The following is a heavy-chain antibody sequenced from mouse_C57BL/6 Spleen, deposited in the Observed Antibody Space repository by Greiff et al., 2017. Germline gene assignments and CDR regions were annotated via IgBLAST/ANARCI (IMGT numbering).Heavy chain of an antibody. CDR3: TRYFDY. CDR2: IRLKSDNYAT. J-gene: IGHJ2*01. V-gene: IGHV6-3*01. Sequence: EVKLPESKGGLVQPGGSMKLSCVSSGFTFSNYWMNWVRQSPAKGLEWVAQIRLKSDNYATHYAESVKGRFTISRDDSKSSVYLQMNNLRAEDTGIYYCTRYFDYWGQGTTLTVSS. CDR1: GFTFSNYW.